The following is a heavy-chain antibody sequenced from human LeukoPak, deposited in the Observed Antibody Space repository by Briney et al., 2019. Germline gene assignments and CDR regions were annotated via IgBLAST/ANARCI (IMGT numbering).Heavy chain of an antibody. CDR1: GGSISSSY. J-gene: IGHJ4*02. Sequence: SETLSLTCTVSGGSISSSYWSWIRQPPGKGLEWIGYIYNSGSTKYNPSLKSRLTISVDTSKNQFSLKLCSVTAADTAVYYCARHSGSRTKEYYIDYWGQGTLVTVSS. CDR3: ARHSGSRTKEYYIDY. CDR2: IYNSGST. V-gene: IGHV4-59*01. D-gene: IGHD6-19*01.